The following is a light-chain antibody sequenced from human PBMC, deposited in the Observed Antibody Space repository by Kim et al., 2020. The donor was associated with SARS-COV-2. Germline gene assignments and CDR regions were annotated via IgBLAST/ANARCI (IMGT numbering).Light chain of an antibody. CDR3: QPYGTSPYT. V-gene: IGKV3-20*01. J-gene: IGKJ2*01. CDR2: GAS. Sequence: ENVLTQSPGTLSLSPGERATLSCRASQSVSSSYLAWYQQKPGQAPRLLIYGASSRATGIPDRFSGSGSGTDFTLTISRLEPEDFAVYYCQPYGTSPYTFGQWTKLEI. CDR1: QSVSSSY.